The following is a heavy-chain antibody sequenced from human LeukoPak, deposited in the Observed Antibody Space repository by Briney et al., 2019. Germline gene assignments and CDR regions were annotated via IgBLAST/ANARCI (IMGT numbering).Heavy chain of an antibody. Sequence: PGGSLRLSCAASGFTVSSNYMSKVRQAPGEGLEWVSVIYSGGSTYYADSVKGRFTISRDNSKNTLYLQMNSLRAEDTAVYYCARGYYDSSGYLAGFDYWGQGTLVTVSS. D-gene: IGHD3-22*01. V-gene: IGHV3-53*01. J-gene: IGHJ4*02. CDR1: GFTVSSNY. CDR3: ARGYYDSSGYLAGFDY. CDR2: IYSGGST.